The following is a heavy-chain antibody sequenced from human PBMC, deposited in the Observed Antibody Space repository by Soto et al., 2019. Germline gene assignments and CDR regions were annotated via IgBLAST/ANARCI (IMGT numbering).Heavy chain of an antibody. Sequence: QVQLQQWGAGLLKPSETLSLTCAVYGGSFSGYYWSWIRQPPGKGLEWIGEINHSGSTNYNPSLKSRVTISVDTSKNQFSLKLSSVTAADTAVYYCARGLGSIAVAGTSPSDSSGYGQVRGYFDYWGQGTLVTVSS. V-gene: IGHV4-34*01. CDR1: GGSFSGYY. J-gene: IGHJ4*02. D-gene: IGHD6-19*01. CDR3: ARGLGSIAVAGTSPSDSSGYGQVRGYFDY. CDR2: INHSGST.